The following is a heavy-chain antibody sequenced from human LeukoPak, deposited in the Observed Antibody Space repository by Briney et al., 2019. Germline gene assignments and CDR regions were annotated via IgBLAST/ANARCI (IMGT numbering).Heavy chain of an antibody. Sequence: PGGSLRLSCAASGFAFSSYWMNWVRQAPGKGLEWVANIKQDGSEKYYVDSVKGRFTISRDNAKSSLFLQMNSLRAEDTAVYYCAREPGYSYGYFFDYWGQGSLVTVSS. CDR2: IKQDGSEK. CDR1: GFAFSSYW. J-gene: IGHJ4*02. D-gene: IGHD5-18*01. V-gene: IGHV3-7*03. CDR3: AREPGYSYGYFFDY.